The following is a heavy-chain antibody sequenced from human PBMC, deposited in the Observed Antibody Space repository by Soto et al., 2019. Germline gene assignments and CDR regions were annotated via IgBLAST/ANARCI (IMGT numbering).Heavy chain of an antibody. CDR3: ARDLKWELPGPFDY. CDR1: GFTFSSYG. CDR2: IWYDGSNK. Sequence: ESGGGVVQPGRSLRLSCAASGFTFSSYGMHWVRQAPGKGLEWVAVIWYDGSNKYYADSVKGRFTISRDNSKNTLYLQMNSLRAEDTAVYYCARDLKWELPGPFDYWGQGTLVTVSS. V-gene: IGHV3-33*01. J-gene: IGHJ4*02. D-gene: IGHD1-26*01.